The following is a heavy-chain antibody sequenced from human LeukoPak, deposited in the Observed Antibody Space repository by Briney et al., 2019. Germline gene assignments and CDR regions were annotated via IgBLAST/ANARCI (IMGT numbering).Heavy chain of an antibody. CDR1: GFTFSNYA. CDR3: ARSSGRWKLDY. J-gene: IGHJ4*02. CDR2: DNYGYT. Sequence: PGGSLRLSCAASGFTFSNYAMSWVRQAPGKGLECVSGDNYGYTYYADSVKGRFTISRDNSKNTLYLQMNRLRAEDTAIYFCARSSGRWKLDYWGQGTLVTVSS. D-gene: IGHD2-15*01. V-gene: IGHV3-23*01.